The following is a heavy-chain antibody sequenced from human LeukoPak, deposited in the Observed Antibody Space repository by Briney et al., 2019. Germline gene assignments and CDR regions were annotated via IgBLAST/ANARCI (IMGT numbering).Heavy chain of an antibody. CDR1: GFTFSSYG. J-gene: IGHJ4*02. V-gene: IGHV3-30*03. D-gene: IGHD4-11*01. CDR3: ARADYTDEFDY. Sequence: GGSLRLSCAASGFTFSSYGMHWVRQAPGKGLEWVAVISYDGSNKYYADSVKGRFTISRDDSKNTLYLQMNSLRAEDTAVYYCARADYTDEFDYWGQGTLVTVSS. CDR2: ISYDGSNK.